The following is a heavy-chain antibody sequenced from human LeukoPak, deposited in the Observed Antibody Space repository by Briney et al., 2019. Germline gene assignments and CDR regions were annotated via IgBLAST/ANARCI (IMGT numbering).Heavy chain of an antibody. CDR2: IYYSGST. Sequence: SETLSLTCTVSGGTISSYYWSWIRQPPGKGLEWIGYIYYSGSTNYNPSLKSRVTISVDTSKNQFSLKLSSVTAADTAVYYCARVEVWHLDYWGQGTLVTVSS. CDR3: ARVEVWHLDY. J-gene: IGHJ4*02. V-gene: IGHV4-59*01. D-gene: IGHD2-21*01. CDR1: GGTISSYY.